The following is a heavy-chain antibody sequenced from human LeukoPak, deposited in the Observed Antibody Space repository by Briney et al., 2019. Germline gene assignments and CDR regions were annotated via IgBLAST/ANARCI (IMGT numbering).Heavy chain of an antibody. D-gene: IGHD3-10*01. CDR2: IYSATST. J-gene: IGHJ4*02. Sequence: GGSLRLSCAASGFTVRNNYMSWVRQAPGKGLEWVSVIYSATSTYYADSVKGRTTISRDNSKNTLYLQMNSLRTEDTAVYYCVYGGALDYWGQGTLVTVSS. CDR1: GFTVRNNY. CDR3: VYGGALDY. V-gene: IGHV3-53*01.